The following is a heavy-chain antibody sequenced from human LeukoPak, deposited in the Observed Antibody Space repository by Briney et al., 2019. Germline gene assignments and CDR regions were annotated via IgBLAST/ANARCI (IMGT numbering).Heavy chain of an antibody. J-gene: IGHJ1*01. Sequence: ASVKVSCKAAGYTFTGYYMHWVRQAPGQGLEWMGWINPNSGGTNYAQKFQGRVTMTRDTSISTAYMGLSRLRSDDTAVYYCARGAMAPLPGFQHWGQGTLVTVSS. D-gene: IGHD5-18*01. CDR1: GYTFTGYY. CDR3: ARGAMAPLPGFQH. V-gene: IGHV1-2*02. CDR2: INPNSGGT.